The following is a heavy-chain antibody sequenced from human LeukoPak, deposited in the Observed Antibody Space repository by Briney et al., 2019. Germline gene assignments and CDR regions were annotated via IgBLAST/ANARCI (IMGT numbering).Heavy chain of an antibody. CDR1: GYTFTGYY. CDR3: ARESLGSYKTVVIVARGHDAFDM. CDR2: INPNSGGT. J-gene: IGHJ3*02. V-gene: IGHV1-2*02. D-gene: IGHD3-22*01. Sequence: ASVKVSCKASGYTFTGYYIHWVRQAPGQGLEWMGWINPNSGGTNNAQKFQGRVTMTRDTSISTAYMELSRLRSDDTAVYYCARESLGSYKTVVIVARGHDAFDMWGQGTMVTVSS.